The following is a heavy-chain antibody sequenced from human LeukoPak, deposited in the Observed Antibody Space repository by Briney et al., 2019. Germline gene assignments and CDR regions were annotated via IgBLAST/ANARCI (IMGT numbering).Heavy chain of an antibody. V-gene: IGHV3-74*01. CDR2: INDDGRST. CDR1: GFTFSTYW. D-gene: IGHD6-6*01. J-gene: IGHJ4*02. CDR3: ARGSSSPAY. Sequence: PGGSLRLSCAASGFTFSTYWMHWVRQAPGKGLVWVSRINDDGRSTSYADSVKGRFAISRDNSKNTVYLQMNSLRAEDTAVYYCARGSSSPAYWGQGTLVTVSS.